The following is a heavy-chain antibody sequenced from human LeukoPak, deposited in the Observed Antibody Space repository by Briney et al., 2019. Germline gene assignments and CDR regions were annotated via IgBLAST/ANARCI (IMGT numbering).Heavy chain of an antibody. CDR2: ITAYNGNT. CDR3: SRDPSSGWFYFDY. D-gene: IGHD6-19*01. V-gene: IGHV1-18*01. J-gene: IGHJ4*02. CDR1: GYTFTSYG. Sequence: AAVTVSFKASGYTFTSYGISWVRQAPGQGLEWMGWITAYNGNTNNAQTLQGRVTMTTDTSTSTAYMELRRLRSAAQAVNDFSRDPSSGWFYFDYWGQGTLVTVSS.